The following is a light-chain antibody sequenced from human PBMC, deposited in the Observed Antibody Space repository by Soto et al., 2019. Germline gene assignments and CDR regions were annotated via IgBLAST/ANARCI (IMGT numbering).Light chain of an antibody. CDR2: GAS. J-gene: IGKJ4*01. V-gene: IGKV3-20*01. CDR3: QQYGNSAGLT. Sequence: EIVLTQSPGTLSLSPGERVTLSCRASQSVSGSFLAWYQQKPGQAPRLLIYGASRRAAGIPDRFSGSGSGTDFTLTISRLEPEDFAVYSCQQYGNSAGLTFGGGTKVEIE. CDR1: QSVSGSF.